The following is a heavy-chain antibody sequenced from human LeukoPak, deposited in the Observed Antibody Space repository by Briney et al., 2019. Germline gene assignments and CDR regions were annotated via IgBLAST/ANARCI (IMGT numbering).Heavy chain of an antibody. D-gene: IGHD3-10*01. CDR1: GFTFRTYC. CDR3: ARDTLSTYYGSGRSYYYYMDV. J-gene: IGHJ6*03. V-gene: IGHV3-7*01. CDR2: IFQGGNDK. Sequence: GGSLRLSCAASGFTFRTYCMSWVRQAPGKGLEWVANIFQGGNDKYYVDSVKGRFTISRDNAKNSLYLQMNSLRAEDTAVYYCARDTLSTYYGSGRSYYYYMDVWGKGTTVTISS.